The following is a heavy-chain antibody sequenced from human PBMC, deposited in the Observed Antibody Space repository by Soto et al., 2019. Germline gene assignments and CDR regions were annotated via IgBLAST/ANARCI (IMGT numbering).Heavy chain of an antibody. CDR3: GRDSSSWYGPYSWFDP. Sequence: GVLRLSCAASVFTFSSYAMSWVRQAPGKGLEWVSAISGSGGSTYYADSVKGRFTISRDNSKNTLYLQMNSLRAEDTAVYYCGRDSSSWYGPYSWFDPWGQGTLVTVSS. V-gene: IGHV3-23*01. J-gene: IGHJ5*02. CDR2: ISGSGGST. CDR1: VFTFSSYA. D-gene: IGHD6-13*01.